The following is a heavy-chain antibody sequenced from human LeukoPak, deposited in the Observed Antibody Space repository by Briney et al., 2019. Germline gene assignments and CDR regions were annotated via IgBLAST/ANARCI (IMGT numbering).Heavy chain of an antibody. Sequence: GGSLRLSCAASGFTFSGSAIHWVRQSSGKGLEWVGHIDKKDNFYATTSAASVTGRFTISRDDSKNTAYLQMNSLKTEDTTLYYCTRDSGTYNWLDPWGQGTLVTVSS. CDR2: IDKKDNFYAT. D-gene: IGHD1-26*01. CDR3: TRDSGTYNWLDP. V-gene: IGHV3-73*01. CDR1: GFTFSGSA. J-gene: IGHJ5*02.